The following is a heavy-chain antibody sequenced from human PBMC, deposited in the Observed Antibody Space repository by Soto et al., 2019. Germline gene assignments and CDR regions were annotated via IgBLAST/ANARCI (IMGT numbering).Heavy chain of an antibody. Sequence: EVQLVESGGDLVKPGGSLRLSCADSGFTFSSYSMNWVRQAPGKGLEWVSAISSSSAYIFYADSVKGRFTVSRDNAKNSLYLQMNSLSADDTAVYYCARGGREITRHLDYGGQGTLVTVSS. CDR1: GFTFSSYS. D-gene: IGHD3-10*01. CDR2: ISSSSAYI. J-gene: IGHJ4*02. CDR3: ARGGREITRHLDY. V-gene: IGHV3-21*01.